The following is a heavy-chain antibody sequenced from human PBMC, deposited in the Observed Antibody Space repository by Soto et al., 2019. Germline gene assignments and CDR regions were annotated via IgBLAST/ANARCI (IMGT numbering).Heavy chain of an antibody. CDR2: SYHSGSS. V-gene: IGHV4-30-2*06. Sequence: TLSLTCTVSGGSISSAGHSWGWMRQSPGKGLEGIGYSYHSGSSYYNRSLQRRVTISVDRSKVQFCLTLTSVTAADTAVYVSAGAHYYDWCFNRWGRGTPVTVSS. CDR3: AGAHYYDWCFNR. CDR1: GGSISSAGHS. D-gene: IGHD3-9*01. J-gene: IGHJ5*02.